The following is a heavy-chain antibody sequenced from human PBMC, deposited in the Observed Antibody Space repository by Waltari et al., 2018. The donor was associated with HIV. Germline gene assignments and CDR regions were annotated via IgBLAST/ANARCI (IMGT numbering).Heavy chain of an antibody. CDR3: ARVQGLTVLRHYYYGMDV. V-gene: IGHV1-69*12. Sequence: QVQLVQSGAEVKKPGSSVKVSCKASGGTFRSYAISWVRPAPGEGLEWMGGISPIFGTANYAQKFQGRVTITADESTSTAYMELSSLRSEDTAVYYCARVQGLTVLRHYYYGMDVWGQGTTVTVSS. J-gene: IGHJ6*02. CDR1: GGTFRSYA. CDR2: ISPIFGTA. D-gene: IGHD4-17*01.